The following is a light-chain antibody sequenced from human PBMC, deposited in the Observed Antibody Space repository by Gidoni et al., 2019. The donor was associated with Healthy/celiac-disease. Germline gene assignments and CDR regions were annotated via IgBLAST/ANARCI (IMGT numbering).Light chain of an antibody. V-gene: IGKV3-11*01. Sequence: EIVLKQSPATLSLSPGERATLSCRASQSVSSYLAWYQQKPGQAPRLLIYDASNRATGIPARFSGSGSGTDFTLTISSLEPEDFAVYYCQQRSNWFLTFGGGTKVEIK. CDR1: QSVSSY. CDR3: QQRSNWFLT. CDR2: DAS. J-gene: IGKJ4*01.